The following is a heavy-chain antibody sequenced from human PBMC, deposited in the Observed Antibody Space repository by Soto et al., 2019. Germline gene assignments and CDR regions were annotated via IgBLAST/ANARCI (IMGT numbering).Heavy chain of an antibody. Sequence: ASVKVSCKASGYIFTSYYIHWVRQAPGQGLEWMGWINPFDGSRMFAQSFQGRVTMTRDTSTSTVYMEVSSLRSEDTAVYYCARDLPLSGLPADKHFDYWGQGTLVTVSS. CDR1: GYIFTSYY. CDR3: ARDLPLSGLPADKHFDY. CDR2: INPFDGSR. V-gene: IGHV1-46*01. D-gene: IGHD2-2*01. J-gene: IGHJ4*02.